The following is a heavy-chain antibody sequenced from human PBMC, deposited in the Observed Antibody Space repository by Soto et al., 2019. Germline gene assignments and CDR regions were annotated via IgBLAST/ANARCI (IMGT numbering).Heavy chain of an antibody. CDR1: GFTFSNYA. CDR3: AKVPTVDY. J-gene: IGHJ4*02. CDR2: ISGSGEST. Sequence: EVQLLESGGGLVQPGGSLRVSCEASGFTFSNYAMSWVRQAPGKGLEWVSGISGSGESTYYGDSVKGRFSISRDNSKNTVYLQMNSLGDEDTAIYYCAKVPTVDYWGQGTLVTVSS. V-gene: IGHV3-23*01. D-gene: IGHD4-17*01.